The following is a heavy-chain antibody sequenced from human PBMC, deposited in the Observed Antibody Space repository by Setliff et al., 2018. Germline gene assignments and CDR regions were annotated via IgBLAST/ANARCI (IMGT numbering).Heavy chain of an antibody. CDR3: ARQGCGTTSCHSIDY. J-gene: IGHJ4*01. CDR2: IFPGNSNT. CDR1: GYRFSSYW. D-gene: IGHD2-2*01. Sequence: GESLKISCQGSGYRFSSYWIGWVRQMPGKGLECMGIIFPGNSNTRYSPSFQGQVTISVDKAINTAYLQWTSLKVSDTAMYFCARQGCGTTSCHSIDYWGQGTLVTVSS. V-gene: IGHV5-51*01.